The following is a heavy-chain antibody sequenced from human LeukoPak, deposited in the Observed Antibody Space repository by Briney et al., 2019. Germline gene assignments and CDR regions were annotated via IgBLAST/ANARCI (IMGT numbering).Heavy chain of an antibody. CDR2: IKTDGSAK. J-gene: IGHJ4*02. CDR3: ARDPESQKGRDGLDY. V-gene: IGHV3-7*01. D-gene: IGHD1-14*01. CDR1: GFSFSDYW. Sequence: GGSLRLSCVASGFSFSDYWMSWVCQAPGKGLEWVASIKTDGSAKYCVDSLKGRFTISRDNAKNSLYLQMNNLRAEDTAVYYCARDPESQKGRDGLDYWGQGSLVTVAS.